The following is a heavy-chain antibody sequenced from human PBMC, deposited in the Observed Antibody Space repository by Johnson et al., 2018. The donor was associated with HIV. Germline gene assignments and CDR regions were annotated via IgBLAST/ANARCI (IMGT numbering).Heavy chain of an antibody. Sequence: VQLVESGGGVVQPGRSLRLSCAASGFTFSSYAMSWVRQASGKGLEWVGRVRTEAKNHATAYAASVTGRFSISRDDSKNTAYLQMNSLKTEDTAMYYCTRWLDNDDFWDAFDIWGQGTMVTVSS. D-gene: IGHD3/OR15-3a*01. CDR1: GFTFSSYA. CDR3: TRWLDNDDFWDAFDI. CDR2: VRTEAKNHAT. V-gene: IGHV3-73*01. J-gene: IGHJ3*02.